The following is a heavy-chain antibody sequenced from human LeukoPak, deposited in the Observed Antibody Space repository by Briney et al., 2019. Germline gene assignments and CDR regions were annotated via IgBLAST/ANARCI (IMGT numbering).Heavy chain of an antibody. CDR2: IHYKGGT. D-gene: IGHD6-19*01. V-gene: IGHV4-59*08. Sequence: SGTLSLTCTISGDSINGHYWSWIRQPPGKRLEWIGDIHYKGGTNYNLSLKSRVTISVDTSKNHLSLNLTSVLAADTAIYYCARRDTGWNYCDYWGQGILVTVSS. J-gene: IGHJ4*02. CDR3: ARRDTGWNYCDY. CDR1: GDSINGHY.